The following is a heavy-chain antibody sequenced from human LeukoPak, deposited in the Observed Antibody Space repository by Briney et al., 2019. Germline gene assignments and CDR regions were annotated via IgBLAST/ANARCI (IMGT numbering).Heavy chain of an antibody. CDR2: ISGSGGST. CDR1: GFTFSSYA. J-gene: IGHJ6*03. Sequence: GGSLRLSCAASGFTFSSYAMSWVRQAPGKGLEWVSAISGSGGSTYYADSVKGRFTISRDNSKNTLYLQMNSLRAEDTAVYYCAKQYYGILTKGTYYYYYMDVWGKGTTVTVSS. D-gene: IGHD3-9*01. V-gene: IGHV3-23*01. CDR3: AKQYYGILTKGTYYYYYMDV.